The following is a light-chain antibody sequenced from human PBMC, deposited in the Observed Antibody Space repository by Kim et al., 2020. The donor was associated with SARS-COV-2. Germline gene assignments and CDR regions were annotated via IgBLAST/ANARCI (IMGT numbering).Light chain of an antibody. V-gene: IGKV1-39*01. CDR2: VAY. Sequence: DIQMTQSPSSLSASVGDRVTITCRASQSISGYLNWYQQKPGKAPKLLIHVAYSLQSGVPSRFSGGGSGTDFTPTISSLQPDDFATYYCQQSYSTPYTFGQGTKLEI. CDR3: QQSYSTPYT. CDR1: QSISGY. J-gene: IGKJ2*01.